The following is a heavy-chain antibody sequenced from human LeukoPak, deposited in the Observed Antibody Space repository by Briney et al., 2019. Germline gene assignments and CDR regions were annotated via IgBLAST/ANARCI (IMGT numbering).Heavy chain of an antibody. D-gene: IGHD3-3*01. CDR2: IKQDGSEK. CDR3: ARGSYDFWSGYPN. CDR1: GFTFSSYW. J-gene: IGHJ4*02. V-gene: IGHV3-7*01. Sequence: GGSLRLFCAASGFTFSSYWMSWARQDPGKWLEWVANIKQDGSEKYYVDSVKGRFTISRENAKNSLYLQMKSLRAEDTAVYYCARGSYDFWSGYPNWGQGTLVTVSS.